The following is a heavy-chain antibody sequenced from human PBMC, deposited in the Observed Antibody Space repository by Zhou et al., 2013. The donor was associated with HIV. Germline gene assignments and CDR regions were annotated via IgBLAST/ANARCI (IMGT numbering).Heavy chain of an antibody. CDR3: ARWEELQLGSSFDL. D-gene: IGHD1-1*01. J-gene: IGHJ3*01. Sequence: QVQLVQSGAEVKKPGASMKVSCQTSGYTFNDFTINWVRQAPGQGLEWVGGIIPLSGTINYAQKFKTKFTITADESTATAYMEVNSLTHADTAMYYCARWEELQLGSSFDLWGQGTMVVVSP. CDR2: IIPLSGTI. CDR1: GYTFNDFT. V-gene: IGHV1-69*01.